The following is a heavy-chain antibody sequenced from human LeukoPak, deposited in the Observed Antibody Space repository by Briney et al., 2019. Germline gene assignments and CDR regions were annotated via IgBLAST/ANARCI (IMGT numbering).Heavy chain of an antibody. Sequence: GGSLRLSCAASGFTFSRYWMSWVRHAPGKGLERVANIKEDGSAKYYLDSVKGRFTISRDNAKNSLFLQMNSLRGEDTALYFCARERPAAASAFEIWGQGTRVTVSS. J-gene: IGHJ3*02. CDR2: IKEDGSAK. CDR1: GFTFSRYW. CDR3: ARERPAAASAFEI. D-gene: IGHD6-25*01. V-gene: IGHV3-7*01.